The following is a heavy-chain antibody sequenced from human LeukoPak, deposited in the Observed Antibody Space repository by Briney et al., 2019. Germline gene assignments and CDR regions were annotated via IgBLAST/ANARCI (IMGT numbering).Heavy chain of an antibody. CDR1: GFTFGNYW. V-gene: IGHV3-74*01. Sequence: PGGSLRLSCVASGFTFGNYWMHWVRQAPGKELVCISRINNDGSTVYADSAAGRFTISRDNARNTLYLQMNTLRVEDTAVYYCARDYYGSIDLWGQGTLVTVSS. D-gene: IGHD3-10*01. J-gene: IGHJ1*01. CDR2: INNDGST. CDR3: ARDYYGSIDL.